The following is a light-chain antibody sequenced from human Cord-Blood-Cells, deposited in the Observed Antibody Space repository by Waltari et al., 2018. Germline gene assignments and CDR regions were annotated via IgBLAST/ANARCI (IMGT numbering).Light chain of an antibody. Sequence: YVLTQPPPVSVAPGNTARITCGGNNIGSKTEHRYQQKPGQAPVLVVYDDSDRPSGIPERFSGSNSGNTATLTISRVEAGDEADYYCQVWDSSSDHYVFGTGTKVTVL. CDR2: DDS. J-gene: IGLJ1*01. CDR3: QVWDSSSDHYV. CDR1: NIGSKT. V-gene: IGLV3-21*03.